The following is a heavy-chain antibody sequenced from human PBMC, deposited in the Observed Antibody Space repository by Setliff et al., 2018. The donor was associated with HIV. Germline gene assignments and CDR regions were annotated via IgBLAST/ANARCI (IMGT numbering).Heavy chain of an antibody. D-gene: IGHD1-1*01. CDR2: INHSGST. J-gene: IGHJ3*02. Sequence: PSETLSLTCAVFGGSFTDIGGSFTDYYWIWIRQPPGKGLEWIGEINHSGSTHYNPSLKSRFTISVDTSKNQFSLRPSSVTAADTAVFFCARHLYWNPDAFDIWGQGTMVTVSS. V-gene: IGHV4-34*01. CDR1: GGSFTDIGGSFTDYY. CDR3: ARHLYWNPDAFDI.